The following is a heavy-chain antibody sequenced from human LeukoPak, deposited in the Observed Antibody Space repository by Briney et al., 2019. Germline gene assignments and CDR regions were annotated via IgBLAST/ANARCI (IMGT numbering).Heavy chain of an antibody. CDR3: ARPAYSSSFDY. J-gene: IGHJ4*02. D-gene: IGHD6-13*01. CDR2: ISSSSSYI. V-gene: IGHV3-21*01. Sequence: PGGSLRLSCAASGFTFSSYSMNWLRQAPGKGLEWVSSISSSSSYIYHADSVKGRFTISRDNARNSLYLQMNSLRAEDTAVYYCARPAYSSSFDYWGQGTLVTVSS. CDR1: GFTFSSYS.